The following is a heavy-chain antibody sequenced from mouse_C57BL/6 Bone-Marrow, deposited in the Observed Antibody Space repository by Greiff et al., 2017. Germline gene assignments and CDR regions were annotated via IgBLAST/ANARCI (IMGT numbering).Heavy chain of an antibody. D-gene: IGHD1-1*01. CDR2: ISGGGGHT. J-gene: IGHJ1*03. Sequence: EVQGVESGGGLVKPGGSLKLSCAASGFTFSSYTMSWVRQNPEKRLQWVAAISGGGGHTYYPDSVKGRFTISRDNDKNILYLQMSSLRSEDTALYYCSRQVTTVLATKYFDVWGTGTTVTVSS. V-gene: IGHV5-9*01. CDR3: SRQVTTVLATKYFDV. CDR1: GFTFSSYT.